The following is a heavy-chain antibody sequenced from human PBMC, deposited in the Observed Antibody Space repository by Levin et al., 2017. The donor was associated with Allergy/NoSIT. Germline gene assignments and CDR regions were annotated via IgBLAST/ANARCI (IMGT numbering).Heavy chain of an antibody. CDR2: INHSGST. J-gene: IGHJ4*02. V-gene: IGHV4-34*01. CDR1: GGSFSGYY. Sequence: SQTLSLTCAVYGGSFSGYYWSWIRQPPGKGLEWIGEINHSGSTNYNPSLKSRVTISVDTSKNQFSLKLSSVTAADTAVYYCARGAGDYGSGSPSRYYFDYWGQGTLVTVSS. D-gene: IGHD3-10*01. CDR3: ARGAGDYGSGSPSRYYFDY.